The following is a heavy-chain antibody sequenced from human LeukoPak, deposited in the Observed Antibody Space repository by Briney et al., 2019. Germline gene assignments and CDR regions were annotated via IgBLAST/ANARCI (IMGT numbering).Heavy chain of an antibody. CDR3: ARDHGDYVWGSYGGLNYFDY. CDR2: ISSSSSYI. V-gene: IGHV3-21*01. J-gene: IGHJ4*02. CDR1: GFTFSSYS. Sequence: GGSLRLSCAASGFTFSSYSMNWVRQAPGKGLEWVSSISSSSSYIYYADSVKGRFTISRDNAKNSLYLQMNSLRAEDTAVYYCARDHGDYVWGSYGGLNYFDYWGQGTLVTVSS. D-gene: IGHD3-16*01.